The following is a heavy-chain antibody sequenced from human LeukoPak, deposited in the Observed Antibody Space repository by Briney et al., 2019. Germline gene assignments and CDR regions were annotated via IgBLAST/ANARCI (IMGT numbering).Heavy chain of an antibody. CDR1: GGTFSTFA. Sequence: SVKVSCKASGGTFSTFAISWVRQAPGQGLEWMGGIIPIFGTANYAQKSQGRVTITADESTSTAYMELSSLRSEDTAVYYCARDWGCSSTSCSVEGIYYYYMDVWGKGTTVTVSS. D-gene: IGHD2-2*01. CDR2: IIPIFGTA. CDR3: ARDWGCSSTSCSVEGIYYYYMDV. V-gene: IGHV1-69*13. J-gene: IGHJ6*03.